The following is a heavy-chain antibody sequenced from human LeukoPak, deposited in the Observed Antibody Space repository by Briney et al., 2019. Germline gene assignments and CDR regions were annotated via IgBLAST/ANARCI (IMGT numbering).Heavy chain of an antibody. D-gene: IGHD6-19*01. CDR1: GFPFISHP. CDR3: AKDTPVSGTSRKFDY. J-gene: IGHJ4*02. Sequence: GSPRLSCAASGFPFISHPMSWVRHAPGQGLEWVSAIIGSGGSTYSAESVKGRFTISRDNSKDTLSLQMNSLRGEDTAVYYCAKDTPVSGTSRKFDYWGQGTLVTVSS. V-gene: IGHV3-23*01. CDR2: IIGSGGST.